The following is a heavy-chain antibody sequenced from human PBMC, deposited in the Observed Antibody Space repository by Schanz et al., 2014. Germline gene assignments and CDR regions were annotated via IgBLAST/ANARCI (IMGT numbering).Heavy chain of an antibody. CDR1: GFIFSNYG. CDR2: IWSDGSRT. Sequence: QVQLVESGGCVVQRGGSLRLSCAASGFIFSNYGMHWVRQAPGKGLEWGAFIWSDGSRTYHAESVMGRFTISRDNSKNTLYLQMNSLRAEDTAVYYCARGRRGDCRRTSCTYYFDYWGQGTLVTVSS. J-gene: IGHJ4*02. CDR3: ARGRRGDCRRTSCTYYFDY. V-gene: IGHV3-30*02. D-gene: IGHD2-2*01.